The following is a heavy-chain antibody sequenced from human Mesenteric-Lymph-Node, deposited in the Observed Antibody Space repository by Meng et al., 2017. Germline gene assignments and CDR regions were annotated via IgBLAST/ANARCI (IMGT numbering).Heavy chain of an antibody. D-gene: IGHD3-10*01. CDR2: IRKRGDGGTT. J-gene: IGHJ4*02. V-gene: IGHV3-49*04. CDR3: AKDVVYYYGSGSRGSFDY. Sequence: GESLKISCIVSGFTFGDYAMSWVRQAPGKGLEWVSFIRKRGDGGTTEYAASVKGRFTISRDDSKSIAYLQMNSLRAEDTAVYYCAKDVVYYYGSGSRGSFDYWGQGTLVTVSS. CDR1: GFTFGDYA.